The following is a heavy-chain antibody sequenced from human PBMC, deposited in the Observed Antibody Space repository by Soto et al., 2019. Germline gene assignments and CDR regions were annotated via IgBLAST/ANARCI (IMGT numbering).Heavy chain of an antibody. D-gene: IGHD2-15*01. J-gene: IGHJ6*04. V-gene: IGHV3-23*01. Sequence: PGGSLRLSCAASGFSFSSYAMSWVRQAPGKGLEWVSVITASGGTTYYADSVKGRFTISRDNSRNTLYVQMNSLRAEDTAVYYCAKVVRMVAAIPSFFDVWGKGTTVTVSS. CDR3: AKVVRMVAAIPSFFDV. CDR2: ITASGGTT. CDR1: GFSFSSYA.